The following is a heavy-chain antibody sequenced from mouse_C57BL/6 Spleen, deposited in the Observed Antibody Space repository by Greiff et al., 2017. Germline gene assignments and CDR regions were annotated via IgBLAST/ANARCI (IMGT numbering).Heavy chain of an antibody. CDR1: GYTFTDYY. CDR2: IYPGSGNT. CDR3: ARSGYSNYWFAY. J-gene: IGHJ3*01. V-gene: IGHV1-76*01. Sequence: VQLQQSGAELVRPGASVKLSCKASGYTFTDYYINWVKQRPGQGLEWIARIYPGSGNTYYNEKFKGKATLTAEKSSSTAYMQLSSLTSEDSAVYFCARSGYSNYWFAYWGQGTLVTVSA. D-gene: IGHD2-5*01.